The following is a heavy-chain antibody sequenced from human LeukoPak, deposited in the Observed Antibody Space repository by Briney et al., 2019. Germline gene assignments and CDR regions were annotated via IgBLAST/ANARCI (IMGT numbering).Heavy chain of an antibody. D-gene: IGHD2-2*02. V-gene: IGHV4-59*12. Sequence: SETLSLTCTVSGGSISSYYWSWIRQPPGKGLEWIGYIYYSGSTNYNPSLKSRVTISVDTSKNQFSLKLSSVTAADTAVYYCARGNTQPKGYCSSTSCYSPLHYWGQGTLVTVSS. J-gene: IGHJ4*02. CDR3: ARGNTQPKGYCSSTSCYSPLHY. CDR2: IYYSGST. CDR1: GGSISSYY.